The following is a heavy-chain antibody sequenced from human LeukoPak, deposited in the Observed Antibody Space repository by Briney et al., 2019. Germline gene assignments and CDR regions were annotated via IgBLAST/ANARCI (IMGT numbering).Heavy chain of an antibody. Sequence: ASVKVSCKASGYTFTGYYMHCVRQAPGQGREWMGWINPNSGGTNYAQKFQGRVTMTRDTSISTAYMELSRLRSDDTAVYYCARDSYDFWSRSYTFDYWGQGTLVTVSS. J-gene: IGHJ4*02. CDR1: GYTFTGYY. D-gene: IGHD3-3*01. V-gene: IGHV1-2*02. CDR2: INPNSGGT. CDR3: ARDSYDFWSRSYTFDY.